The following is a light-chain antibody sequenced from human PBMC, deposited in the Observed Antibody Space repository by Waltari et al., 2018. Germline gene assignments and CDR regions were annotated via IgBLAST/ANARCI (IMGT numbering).Light chain of an antibody. Sequence: DIVMTQSPATLSLSPGDSATLSCRASQRLTRSTFAWFQQKPGQPPRLLIYGTSTRAAGIPDRFSGSGSGTDFSLTISGLQPEDFATYYCQQYDYWPWTFGQGTRVE. CDR3: QQYDYWPWT. J-gene: IGKJ1*01. CDR1: QRLTRST. V-gene: IGKV3D-15*01. CDR2: GTS.